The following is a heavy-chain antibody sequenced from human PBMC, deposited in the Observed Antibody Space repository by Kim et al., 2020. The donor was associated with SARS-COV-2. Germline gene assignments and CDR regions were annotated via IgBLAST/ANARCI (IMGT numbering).Heavy chain of an antibody. J-gene: IGHJ4*02. Sequence: SETLSLTCAVYGGSFSGYYWSWIRQPPGKGLEWIGEINHSGSTNYNPSLKSRVPISVDTSKNQFSLKLSSVTAADTAVYYCARGAPLVRGVIFSYWGQGTLVTVSS. V-gene: IGHV4-34*01. D-gene: IGHD3-10*01. CDR3: ARGAPLVRGVIFSY. CDR1: GGSFSGYY. CDR2: INHSGST.